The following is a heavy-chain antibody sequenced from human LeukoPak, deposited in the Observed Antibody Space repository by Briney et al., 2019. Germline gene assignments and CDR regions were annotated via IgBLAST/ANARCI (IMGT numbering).Heavy chain of an antibody. Sequence: GGSLRLSCAASGFTFDDYAMHWVRQAPGKGLEWVSGISWNSGSIGYADSVKGRFTISRDNAKNSLYLQMNSLRAEDTALYYCAKDSGYSSGWLDAFDIWGQGTMVTVSS. V-gene: IGHV3-9*01. D-gene: IGHD6-19*01. J-gene: IGHJ3*02. CDR2: ISWNSGSI. CDR1: GFTFDDYA. CDR3: AKDSGYSSGWLDAFDI.